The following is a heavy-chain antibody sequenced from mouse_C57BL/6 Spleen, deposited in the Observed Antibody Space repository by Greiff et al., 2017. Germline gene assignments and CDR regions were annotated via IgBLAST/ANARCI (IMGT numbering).Heavy chain of an antibody. V-gene: IGHV1-76*01. CDR2: IYPGSGNT. Sequence: VKLQESGAELVRPGASVKLSCKASGYTFTDYYINWVKQRPGQGLEWIARIYPGSGNTYYNEKFKGKATLTAEKSSSTAYMQLSSLTSEDSAVYFCARSDYYGSSPFEAMDYWGQGTSVTVSS. J-gene: IGHJ4*01. D-gene: IGHD1-1*01. CDR1: GYTFTDYY. CDR3: ARSDYYGSSPFEAMDY.